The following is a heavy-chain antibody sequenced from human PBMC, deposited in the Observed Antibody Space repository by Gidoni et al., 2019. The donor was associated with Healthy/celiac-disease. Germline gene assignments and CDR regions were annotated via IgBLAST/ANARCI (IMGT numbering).Heavy chain of an antibody. CDR3: ARSGIRFLEWLQTYYYYYMDV. CDR1: GYTFTGYY. D-gene: IGHD3-3*01. Sequence: QVQLVQSGAEVKKPGASVKVSCKASGYTFTGYYMHWVRQAPGQGLEWMGWINPNSGGTNYAQKFQGRVTMTRDTSISTAYMELSRLRSDDTAVYYCARSGIRFLEWLQTYYYYYMDVWGKGTTVTVSS. J-gene: IGHJ6*03. V-gene: IGHV1-2*02. CDR2: INPNSGGT.